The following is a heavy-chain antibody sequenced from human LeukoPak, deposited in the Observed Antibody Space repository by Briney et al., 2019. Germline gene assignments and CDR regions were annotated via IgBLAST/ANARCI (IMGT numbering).Heavy chain of an antibody. Sequence: GGSLRLSCAASGFTFSSYAMSWVRQAPGMGLEWVSAISGSGGSTYYADSVKGRFTISRDNSKNTLYLQMNSLRAEDTAVYYCARREYSSGWYARDWGQGSLVTVSS. CDR1: GFTFSSYA. V-gene: IGHV3-23*01. CDR2: ISGSGGST. D-gene: IGHD6-19*01. CDR3: ARREYSSGWYARD. J-gene: IGHJ4*02.